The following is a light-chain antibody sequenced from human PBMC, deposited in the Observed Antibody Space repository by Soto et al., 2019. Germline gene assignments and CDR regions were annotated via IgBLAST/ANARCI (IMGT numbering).Light chain of an antibody. J-gene: IGKJ2*01. CDR2: AAS. Sequence: DIQLTQSPSSLSASVGDRVTITCRANQTIHNYLNWYQQTPGRAPKLLIYAASNLRGGVPSRFSGGGSGTDFTLTISSLQPEDLATYYCQESFSPLYTFGQGTTLDI. CDR1: QTIHNY. V-gene: IGKV1-39*01. CDR3: QESFSPLYT.